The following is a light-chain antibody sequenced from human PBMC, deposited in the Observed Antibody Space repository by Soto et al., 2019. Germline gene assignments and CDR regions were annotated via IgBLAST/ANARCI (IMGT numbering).Light chain of an antibody. CDR2: KAS. J-gene: IGKJ4*01. V-gene: IGKV1-5*03. Sequence: DIQMTQSPSTLSASVGDRVTITCRASQSISSWLAWYQHKPGKAPKLLIYKASSLESGVPSRFSGSGSGTEFTLAISSLQADDVATYYCQQYKSYSLTFGGGTKVEIK. CDR1: QSISSW. CDR3: QQYKSYSLT.